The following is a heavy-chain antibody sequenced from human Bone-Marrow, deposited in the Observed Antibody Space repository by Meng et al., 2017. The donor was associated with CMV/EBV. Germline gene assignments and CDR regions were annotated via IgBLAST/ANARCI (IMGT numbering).Heavy chain of an antibody. CDR3: ARGLGFWSGPCMDV. D-gene: IGHD3-3*01. V-gene: IGHV4-34*01. CDR2: INHSGST. Sequence: SETLSLTCAVYGGSFSGYYWSWIRQPPGKGLEWIGEINHSGSTNYNPSLKSRVTISVDTSKNQFSLKLSSVTAADTAVYYCARGLGFWSGPCMDVWGQGTTVTVSS. CDR1: GGSFSGYY. J-gene: IGHJ6*02.